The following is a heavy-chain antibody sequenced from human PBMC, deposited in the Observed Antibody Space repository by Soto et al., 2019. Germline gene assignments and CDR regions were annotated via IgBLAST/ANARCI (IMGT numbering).Heavy chain of an antibody. CDR3: ASSGGSSDWYQAY. Sequence: PSETLSLTCTVSGGSISRHYCSWIRQPPGKRLEWIGYIYDSEITNYNPSLKSRVTISVDTSKNQFSLNLSSVTAADTAVYYCASSGGSSDWYQAYWGQGALVTVS. V-gene: IGHV4-59*08. D-gene: IGHD6-19*01. J-gene: IGHJ4*02. CDR1: GGSISRHY. CDR2: IYDSEIT.